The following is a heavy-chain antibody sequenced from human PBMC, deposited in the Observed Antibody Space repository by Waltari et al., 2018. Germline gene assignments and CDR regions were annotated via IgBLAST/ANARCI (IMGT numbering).Heavy chain of an antibody. Sequence: QVQLQESGPGLVKPSETLSLTCTVSGGSISSHYWSWIRQPPGKGLEWIGYSYYSGSTNYNPSLKSRVTISVDTSKNQFSLKLSSVTAADTAVYYCARVYYDYIWGSYSFDYWGQGTLVTVSS. CDR2: SYYSGST. J-gene: IGHJ4*02. V-gene: IGHV4-59*11. CDR1: GGSISSHY. CDR3: ARVYYDYIWGSYSFDY. D-gene: IGHD3-16*01.